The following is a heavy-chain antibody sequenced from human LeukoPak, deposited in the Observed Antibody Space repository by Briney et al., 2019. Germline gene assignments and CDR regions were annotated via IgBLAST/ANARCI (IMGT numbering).Heavy chain of an antibody. D-gene: IGHD3-22*01. V-gene: IGHV3-21*04. Sequence: GGSLRLSCAASGFTFSSYSMNWVRQAPGKGLEWVSSISSSSSYIYYADSVKGRFTISRDNAKNSLYLQMNSLRAEDTALYYCAKDTSSGYQGWDWFDPWGQGTLVTVSS. CDR1: GFTFSSYS. CDR2: ISSSSSYI. J-gene: IGHJ5*02. CDR3: AKDTSSGYQGWDWFDP.